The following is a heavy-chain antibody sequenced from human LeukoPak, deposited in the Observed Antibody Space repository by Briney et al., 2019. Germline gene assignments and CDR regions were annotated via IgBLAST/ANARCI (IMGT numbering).Heavy chain of an antibody. D-gene: IGHD2-15*01. J-gene: IGHJ3*02. Sequence: GGPLRPSCPAPGFPFISSGMPWVRQAPGKGREGVAFIRHVGSNKYYADSVKGRLTISRDNSKNTLYLQMNSLRAEDTAVYYGAILVVVAAPDAFDIWGQGTMVTVCS. CDR2: IRHVGSNK. CDR1: GFPFISSG. CDR3: AILVVVAAPDAFDI. V-gene: IGHV3-30*02.